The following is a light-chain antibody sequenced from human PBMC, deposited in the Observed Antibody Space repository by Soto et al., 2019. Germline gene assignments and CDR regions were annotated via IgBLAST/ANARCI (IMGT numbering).Light chain of an antibody. CDR1: QSVTSSY. J-gene: IGKJ4*01. CDR3: QQYGTSLALT. CDR2: GVS. Sequence: IVLTQSPGTLSLSPGERATLSCRASQSVTSSYLAWYQQKPGQAPRLLIYGVSSRATGIPDRFSGSGAGTDFTLTISRLEPEDFAVYYCQQYGTSLALTLGGGTKVDIK. V-gene: IGKV3-20*01.